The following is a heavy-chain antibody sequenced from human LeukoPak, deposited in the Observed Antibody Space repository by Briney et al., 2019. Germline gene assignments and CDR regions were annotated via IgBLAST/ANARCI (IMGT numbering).Heavy chain of an antibody. D-gene: IGHD6-13*01. V-gene: IGHV3-11*05. J-gene: IGHJ4*02. CDR3: AREQQLALDY. CDR2: ISSSSSYT. CDR1: GFTFSDYY. Sequence: PGGSLRLSCAASGFTFSDYYMSWIRQAPGKGLEWVSYISSSSSYTNCADSVKGRFTISRDNAKNSLYLQMNSLRAEDTAVYYCAREQQLALDYWGQGTLVTVSS.